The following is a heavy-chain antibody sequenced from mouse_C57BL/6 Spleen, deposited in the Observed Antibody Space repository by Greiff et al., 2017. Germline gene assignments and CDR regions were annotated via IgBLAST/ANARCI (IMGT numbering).Heavy chain of an antibody. V-gene: IGHV1-69*01. CDR3: AKASRCGSSPYFDD. CDR1: GYTFTSYW. CDR2: IDPSDSYT. D-gene: IGHD1-1*01. J-gene: IGHJ2*01. Sequence: VQLQQPGAELVMPGASVKLSCKASGYTFTSYWKHWVKQRPGHGLEWIGEIDPSDSYTNYNQKFKGKSTLTVDKSSSTAYMQLSSLTSEDSAVYYCAKASRCGSSPYFDDWGQGTTLTVSS.